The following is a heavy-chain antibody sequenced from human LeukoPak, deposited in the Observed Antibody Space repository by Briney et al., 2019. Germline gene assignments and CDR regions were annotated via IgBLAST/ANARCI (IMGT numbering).Heavy chain of an antibody. Sequence: PSETLSLTCTVSGYSISSGYYWGWIRQPPGKGLEWIGSIFHSGSTYYNPSLKSRVTISVDTSKNQFSLRLSSVTAADTAVYYCARHPSGIVVLPAAVDSYFYMDVWGTGTTVTISS. V-gene: IGHV4-38-2*02. D-gene: IGHD2-2*01. CDR2: IFHSGST. CDR3: ARHPSGIVVLPAAVDSYFYMDV. J-gene: IGHJ6*03. CDR1: GYSISSGYY.